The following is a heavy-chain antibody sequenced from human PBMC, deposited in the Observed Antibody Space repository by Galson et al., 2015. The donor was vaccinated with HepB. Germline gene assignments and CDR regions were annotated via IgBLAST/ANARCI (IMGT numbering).Heavy chain of an antibody. Sequence: SVKVSCKASRYTFTAYYIHWVRQAPGQGPEWMGRINPNTGGTSYAQKFQGRVTMTRDTSVNTAYMELNSLRSDDSAIYYCARGGAAARPKFNWFAPWGQGTLVTVSS. CDR1: RYTFTAYY. D-gene: IGHD2-2*01. CDR2: INPNTGGT. V-gene: IGHV1-2*06. J-gene: IGHJ5*02. CDR3: ARGGAAARPKFNWFAP.